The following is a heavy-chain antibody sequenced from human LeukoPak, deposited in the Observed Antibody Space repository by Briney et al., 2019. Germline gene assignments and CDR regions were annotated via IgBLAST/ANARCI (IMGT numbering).Heavy chain of an antibody. Sequence: GESLKISCKGSGYSFISNWIGWVRQMPGKGLEWMGIIYPGDSDTRYSPSFQGQVTISADKSINTAYLQWSSLRASDTAMYYCAKFHYYYGSGIFDAFDIWGQGTMVTVSS. CDR1: GYSFISNW. J-gene: IGHJ3*02. CDR2: IYPGDSDT. CDR3: AKFHYYYGSGIFDAFDI. D-gene: IGHD3-10*01. V-gene: IGHV5-51*01.